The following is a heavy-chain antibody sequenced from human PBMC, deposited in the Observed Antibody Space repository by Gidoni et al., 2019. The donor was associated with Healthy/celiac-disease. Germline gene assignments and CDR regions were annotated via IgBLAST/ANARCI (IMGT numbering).Heavy chain of an antibody. D-gene: IGHD1-26*01. V-gene: IGHV1-69*01. CDR2: IIPIFGTA. J-gene: IGHJ6*02. CDR1: GGTFRSYA. CDR3: ARGRRSQTSYYGMDV. Sequence: QVQLVPSGAEVNKPGSSVTVSCKASGGTFRSYAISWVRQAPGQGLEWMGGIIPIFGTANYEQKFQGRVTITADESTSTAYMELSSLRSEDTAVYYCARGRRSQTSYYGMDVWGQGTTVTVSS.